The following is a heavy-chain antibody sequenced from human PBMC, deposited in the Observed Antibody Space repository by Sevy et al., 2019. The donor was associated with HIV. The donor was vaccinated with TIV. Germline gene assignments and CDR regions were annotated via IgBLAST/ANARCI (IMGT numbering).Heavy chain of an antibody. D-gene: IGHD2-15*01. CDR1: GFTFITYA. CDR3: AKGDRTFYSLDV. Sequence: GGSLRLSCAASGFTFITYAMSWVRQAPGKGLEWVSGISGSGGSTYYADSLKGRFTIFRDNSKNTLSLQMNSLRAEDTAVYYCAKGDRTFYSLDVWGQGTTVTVSS. J-gene: IGHJ6*02. V-gene: IGHV3-23*01. CDR2: ISGSGGST.